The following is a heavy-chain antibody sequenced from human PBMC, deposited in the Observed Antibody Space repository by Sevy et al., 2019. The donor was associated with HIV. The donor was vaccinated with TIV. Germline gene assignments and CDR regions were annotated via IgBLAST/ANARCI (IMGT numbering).Heavy chain of an antibody. J-gene: IGHJ4*02. V-gene: IGHV5-51*01. CDR3: ARLGGMGSYYTGSDY. CDR1: GYFFSSYW. Sequence: GESLKISCKGSGYFFSSYWIGWVRQMPGKGLEWMGVIYPHDSDTRYSPSFQGQVTISADKSNSTAYLQWSSLKASDTAMYYCARLGGMGSYYTGSDYWGQGTLLTVSS. D-gene: IGHD3-10*01. CDR2: IYPHDSDT.